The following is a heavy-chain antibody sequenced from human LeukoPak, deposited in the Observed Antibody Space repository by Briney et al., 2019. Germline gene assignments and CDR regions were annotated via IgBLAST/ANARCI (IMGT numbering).Heavy chain of an antibody. Sequence: VASVKVSCKASGYTFTGYYMHWVRQAPGQGLEWMGWINPNSGGTNYAQKFQGRVTMTRDTSISTAYMELRSLRSDDTAMYYCARMEMATAIFDYWGQGTLVTVSS. J-gene: IGHJ4*02. D-gene: IGHD5-24*01. CDR2: INPNSGGT. CDR3: ARMEMATAIFDY. V-gene: IGHV1-2*02. CDR1: GYTFTGYY.